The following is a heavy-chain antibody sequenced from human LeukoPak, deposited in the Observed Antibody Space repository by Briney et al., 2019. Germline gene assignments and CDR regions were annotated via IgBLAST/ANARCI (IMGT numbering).Heavy chain of an antibody. V-gene: IGHV4-59*01. Sequence: SETLSLTCTVSSGSIRNYYWSWIRQPPGKGLEWIGYIYYTGSTKYNPSLKSRVTFSLDTPKNQFSLKLSSVTAADTAVYYCARDLGYSSGSGTNWFDPWGQGTLVTVPS. CDR3: ARDLGYSSGSGTNWFDP. J-gene: IGHJ5*02. CDR2: IYYTGST. D-gene: IGHD6-25*01. CDR1: SGSIRNYY.